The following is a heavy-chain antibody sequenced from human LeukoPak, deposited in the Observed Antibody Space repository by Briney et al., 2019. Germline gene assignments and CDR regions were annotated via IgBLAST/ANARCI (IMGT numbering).Heavy chain of an antibody. D-gene: IGHD3-10*01. Sequence: QTGGSLRLSCAASGFTFSSYWMSWVRQAPGKGLEWVANIKQDGSEKYYVDSVKGRFTISRDNAKNSLYLQMNSLRAEDTAVYYCARYGSGSFLFYYYYYMDVWGKGTTVTVSS. CDR3: ARYGSGSFLFYYYYYMDV. J-gene: IGHJ6*03. CDR2: IKQDGSEK. CDR1: GFTFSSYW. V-gene: IGHV3-7*01.